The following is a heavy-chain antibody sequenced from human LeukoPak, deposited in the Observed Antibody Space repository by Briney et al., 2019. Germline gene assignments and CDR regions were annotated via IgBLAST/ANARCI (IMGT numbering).Heavy chain of an antibody. V-gene: IGHV1-8*01. Sequence: ASVTVSCKASGYTFTSYDINWVRQATGQGLEWMGWMNPNSGNTGYAQKFQGRVTMTRNTSISTAYMELSSLRSEDTAVYYCARGPQISSGSYYTVGYWGQGTLVTVSS. J-gene: IGHJ4*02. CDR3: ARGPQISSGSYYTVGY. CDR1: GYTFTSYD. CDR2: MNPNSGNT. D-gene: IGHD1-26*01.